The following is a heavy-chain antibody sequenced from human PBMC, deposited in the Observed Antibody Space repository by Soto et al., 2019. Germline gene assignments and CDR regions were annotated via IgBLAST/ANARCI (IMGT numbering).Heavy chain of an antibody. D-gene: IGHD2-2*01. Sequence: GGSLRLSCAASGFTFSSYGMHWVRQAPGKGLEWVAVISYDGSNKYYADSVKGRFTISRDNSKNTLYLQMNSLRAEDTAVYYCAKAVGYCSSTSCRHYGMDVWGQGTTVTVSS. CDR3: AKAVGYCSSTSCRHYGMDV. J-gene: IGHJ6*02. V-gene: IGHV3-30*18. CDR2: ISYDGSNK. CDR1: GFTFSSYG.